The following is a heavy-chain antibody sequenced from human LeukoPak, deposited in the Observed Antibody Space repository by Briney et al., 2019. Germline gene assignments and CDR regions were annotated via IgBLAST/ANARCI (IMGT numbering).Heavy chain of an antibody. Sequence: ASVKVSCKASGYTFTSYGISWVRQAPGQGLEWMGWISAYNGNTKYAQKLQGRVTMTTDTSTSTAYMELRSLRSDDTAVYYCARQGFRRSYSPDDAFDFWGQGTMVTVSS. CDR3: ARQGFRRSYSPDDAFDF. CDR1: GYTFTSYG. V-gene: IGHV1-18*01. J-gene: IGHJ3*01. D-gene: IGHD1-26*01. CDR2: ISAYNGNT.